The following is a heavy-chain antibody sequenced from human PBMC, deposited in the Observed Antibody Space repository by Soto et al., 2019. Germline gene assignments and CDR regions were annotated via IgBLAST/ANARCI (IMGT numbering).Heavy chain of an antibody. V-gene: IGHV1-69*01. CDR2: IIPIFGTA. J-gene: IGHJ6*02. D-gene: IGHD2-2*01. CDR1: GGTFSSYA. CDR3: ARAQGEPAAIYYYYGMDV. Sequence: QVQLVQSGAEVKKPGSSVKVSCKASGGTFSSYAISWVRQAPGQGLEWMGGIIPIFGTANYAQKFQGRVTITADECPSTAYMELSSMRSEDTVVYYGARAQGEPAAIYYYYGMDVWGQETTVTVSS.